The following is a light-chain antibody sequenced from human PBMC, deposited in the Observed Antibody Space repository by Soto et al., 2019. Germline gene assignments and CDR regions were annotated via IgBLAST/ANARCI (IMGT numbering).Light chain of an antibody. CDR1: QDISNY. CDR3: LQHNSYPYT. Sequence: DIQMTQSPSAMSASVGDRVTITCRASQDISNYLAWFQQKPGKVPERLIYAASNLPSGVPSRFAGSGSGTEFTLTISGLQPEDFATYYCLQHNSYPYTFGQGTKVDIK. J-gene: IGKJ2*01. V-gene: IGKV1-17*03. CDR2: AAS.